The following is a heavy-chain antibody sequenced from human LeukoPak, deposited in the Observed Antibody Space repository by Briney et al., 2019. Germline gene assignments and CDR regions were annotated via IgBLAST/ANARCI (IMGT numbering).Heavy chain of an antibody. CDR1: GGSVSDYY. V-gene: IGHV4-59*02. CDR3: ARGYCSGGSCYSYYYYNYMDV. D-gene: IGHD2-15*01. Sequence: SETLSLTCTVSGGSVSDYYWSWIRQSPGKGLEWIGYIYHTGSTSYSPSLKSRVTISADTSQNQFSLKLSSVTAADTAVYYCARGYCSGGSCYSYYYYNYMDVWGKGTTVTVSS. CDR2: IYHTGST. J-gene: IGHJ6*03.